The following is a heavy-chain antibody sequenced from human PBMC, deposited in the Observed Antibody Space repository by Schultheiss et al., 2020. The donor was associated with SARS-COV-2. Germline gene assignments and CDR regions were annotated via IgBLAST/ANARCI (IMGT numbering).Heavy chain of an antibody. CDR2: ISGSGGST. CDR3: TGYNWASPFDY. J-gene: IGHJ4*02. D-gene: IGHD1-20*01. CDR1: GFTFGDYA. Sequence: GGSLRLSCTASGFTFGDYAMSWVRQAPGKGLEWVSAISGSGGSTYYADSVKGRFTISRDNSKNTLYLQMNSLRAEDTAVYYCTGYNWASPFDYWGQGALVTVSS. V-gene: IGHV3-23*01.